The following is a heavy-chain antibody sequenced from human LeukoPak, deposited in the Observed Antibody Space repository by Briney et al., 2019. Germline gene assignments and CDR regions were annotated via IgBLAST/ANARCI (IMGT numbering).Heavy chain of an antibody. CDR2: ISWNSGSI. CDR3: AKSYYYGSGSYHPGAFDI. J-gene: IGHJ3*02. D-gene: IGHD3-10*01. CDR1: GFTFSSYG. Sequence: QSGRSLRLSCAASGFTFSSYGMHWVRQAPGKGLEWVSGISWNSGSIGYADSVKGRFTISRDNAKNSLYLQMNSLRAEDTALYYCAKSYYYGSGSYHPGAFDIWGQGTMVTVSS. V-gene: IGHV3-9*01.